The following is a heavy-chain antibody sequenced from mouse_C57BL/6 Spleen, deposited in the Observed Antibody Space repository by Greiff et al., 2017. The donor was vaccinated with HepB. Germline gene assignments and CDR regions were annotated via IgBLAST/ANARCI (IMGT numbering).Heavy chain of an antibody. J-gene: IGHJ2*01. D-gene: IGHD1-1*01. CDR2: IDPEDGDT. Sequence: EVHLQQSGAELVRPGASVKLSSTASGFNIKDYYMHWVKQRPEQGLEWIGRIDPEDGDTEYAPKFQGKATMTADTSSNAAYLQLSSLTSEDTAVYYCTTGYYGSSSYYFDYWGQGTTLTVSS. CDR1: GFNIKDYY. V-gene: IGHV14-1*01. CDR3: TTGYYGSSSYYFDY.